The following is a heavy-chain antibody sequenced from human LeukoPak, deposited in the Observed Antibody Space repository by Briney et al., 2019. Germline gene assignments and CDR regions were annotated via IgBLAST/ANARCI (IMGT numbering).Heavy chain of an antibody. J-gene: IGHJ5*02. CDR1: GYTFTSYG. CDR3: AGEARITMVRGVKYNWFDP. Sequence: ASVKVSCKASGYTFTSYGISWVRQAPGQGLEWMGWISAYNGNTNYAQKLQGRVTMTTDTSTSTAYMELRSLRSDDTAVYYCAGEARITMVRGVKYNWFDPWGQGTLVTVSS. V-gene: IGHV1-18*01. CDR2: ISAYNGNT. D-gene: IGHD3-10*01.